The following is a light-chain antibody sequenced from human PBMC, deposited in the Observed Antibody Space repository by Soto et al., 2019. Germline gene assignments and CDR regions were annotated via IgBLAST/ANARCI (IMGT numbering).Light chain of an antibody. CDR2: WAS. V-gene: IGKV4-1*01. CDR1: LSVLYTSNNKNY. Sequence: DIVMTQAPDSLAVSLGERATINCRSSLSVLYTSNNKNYLAWYQQRPGQPPKLLIYWASTRESGVPDRFSGSGSGTDFTLTISSLQAEDVAVYYCQQYYITPPTFGQGTKVEIK. J-gene: IGKJ1*01. CDR3: QQYYITPPT.